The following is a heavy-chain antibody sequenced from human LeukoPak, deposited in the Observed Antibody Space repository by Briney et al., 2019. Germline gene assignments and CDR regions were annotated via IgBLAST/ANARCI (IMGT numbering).Heavy chain of an antibody. D-gene: IGHD3-9*01. V-gene: IGHV3-66*01. CDR2: IYSGGST. CDR1: GFTVSSNY. CDR3: ARETSYDILTGFNWFDP. J-gene: IGHJ5*02. Sequence: PGGSLRLSCAASGFTVSSNYMSWARQAPGKGLEWVSVIYSGGSTYYADSVKGRFTISRDNSKNTLYLQMNSLRAEDTAVYYCARETSYDILTGFNWFDPWGQGTLVTVSS.